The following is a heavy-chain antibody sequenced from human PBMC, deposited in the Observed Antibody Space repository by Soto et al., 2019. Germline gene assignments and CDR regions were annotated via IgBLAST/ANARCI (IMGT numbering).Heavy chain of an antibody. V-gene: IGHV1-2*02. CDR2: INPNSGGT. CDR1: GYTFTGYY. Sequence: QVQLVQSGAEVKKPGASVKVSCKGSGYTFTGYYIHWVRQAPGQGLEWMGYINPNSGGTNYAQKVQGRVTMTRDTSISTVYMGLSRLRSDDTAVYWCATDQENYYQSSGYYYAYWGQGTLVSVSS. CDR3: ATDQENYYQSSGYYYAY. J-gene: IGHJ4*02. D-gene: IGHD3-22*01.